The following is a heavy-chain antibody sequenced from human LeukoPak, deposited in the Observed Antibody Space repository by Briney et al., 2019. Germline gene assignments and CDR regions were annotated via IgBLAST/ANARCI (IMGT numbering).Heavy chain of an antibody. J-gene: IGHJ4*02. Sequence: GGSLRLSCAASGFTFSNYWITWVRQAPGKGLEWVAHIKQDGSDKNYVDSVKGRFTISPDNAKNSVYLQMNSLRAEDTAVYYCAGGYYHSFYWGQGTLVTVSS. CDR3: AGGYYHSFY. V-gene: IGHV3-7*01. CDR2: IKQDGSDK. CDR1: GFTFSNYW. D-gene: IGHD2-21*01.